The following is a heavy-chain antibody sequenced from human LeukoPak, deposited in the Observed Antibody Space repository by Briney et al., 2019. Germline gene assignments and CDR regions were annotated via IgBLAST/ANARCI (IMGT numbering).Heavy chain of an antibody. CDR3: ARGTTLGDDYFDY. Sequence: GGSLRLSCAASGFTFSSYGMHWVRQAPGKGLEWVAVIWYDGSNKYYADSVKGRFTISRDNSKNTLYLQMNSLRAEDTAVYYCARGTTLGDDYFDYWGQGTLVTVSS. CDR2: IWYDGSNK. D-gene: IGHD2/OR15-2a*01. CDR1: GFTFSSYG. V-gene: IGHV3-33*01. J-gene: IGHJ4*02.